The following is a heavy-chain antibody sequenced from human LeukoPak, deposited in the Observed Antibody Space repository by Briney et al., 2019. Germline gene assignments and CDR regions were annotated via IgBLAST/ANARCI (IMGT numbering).Heavy chain of an antibody. CDR3: ARDFRYTYYYYYGMDV. CDR1: GGSFSGYY. CDR2: INHSGST. Sequence: SETLSLTCAVYGGSFSGYYWSWIRQPPGKGLGWIGEINHSGSTNYNPSLKSRVTISVDTSKNQFSLKLSSVTAADTAVYYCARDFRYTYYYYYGMDVWGQGTTVTVSS. V-gene: IGHV4-34*01. D-gene: IGHD5-18*01. J-gene: IGHJ6*02.